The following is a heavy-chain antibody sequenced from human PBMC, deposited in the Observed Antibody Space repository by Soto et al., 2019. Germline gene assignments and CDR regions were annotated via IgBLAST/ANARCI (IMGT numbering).Heavy chain of an antibody. CDR3: ARLNSSGYSSDAFDI. Sequence: SETLSLTCTVSGGSISSGDYYWSWIRQPPGKGLEWIGYIYYSGSTYYNPSLKSRVTISVDTSKNQFSLKLSSVTAADTAVYYCARLNSSGYSSDAFDIWGQGTMVTVSS. CDR1: GGSISSGDYY. J-gene: IGHJ3*02. D-gene: IGHD3-22*01. CDR2: IYYSGST. V-gene: IGHV4-30-4*01.